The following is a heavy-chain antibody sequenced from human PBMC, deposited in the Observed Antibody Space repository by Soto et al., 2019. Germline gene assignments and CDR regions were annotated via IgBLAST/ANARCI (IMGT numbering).Heavy chain of an antibody. CDR1: GGSVSSGSYY. CDR3: ARVAEVQLGYFGY. Sequence: SETPSLTCTVSGGSVSSGSYYWSWIRQPPGKGMEXIGYXXXSXSXXXNXXXXSRGTISVDTSKNQFSLKLSSVTAADPAVYYCARVAEVQLGYFGYWGQGTLVTVSS. J-gene: IGHJ4*02. D-gene: IGHD1-1*01. CDR2: XXXSXSX. V-gene: IGHV4-61*01.